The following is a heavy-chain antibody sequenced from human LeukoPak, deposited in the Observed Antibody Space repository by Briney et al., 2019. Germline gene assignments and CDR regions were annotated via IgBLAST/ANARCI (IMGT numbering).Heavy chain of an antibody. CDR2: ISPYNGYT. D-gene: IGHD1-1*01. V-gene: IGHV1-18*01. J-gene: IGHJ4*02. CDR1: HYTFTNYG. CDR3: ARLILGVTSTGFDY. Sequence: ASVKVSCKTSHYTFTNYGISWVRQAPGQGLDWLGWISPYNGYTRYAQKLQGRFSMTTDTSTSTDYMELRSLRSDDTALYYCARLILGVTSTGFDYWGQGTLVTVSS.